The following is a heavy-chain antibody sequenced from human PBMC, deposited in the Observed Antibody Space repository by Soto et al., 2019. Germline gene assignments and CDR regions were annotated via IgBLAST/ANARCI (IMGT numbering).Heavy chain of an antibody. J-gene: IGHJ5*02. CDR2: IYYSGST. CDR1: GDSISSGGYY. CDR3: AVEYRHNWFDP. D-gene: IGHD6-6*01. Sequence: SETLSLTCPVSGDSISSGGYYWSWIRQLPGKGLEWIGYIYYSGSTNYNPSLKSRVTISVDTSKNQFSLKLSSVTAAETAVYYCAVEYRHNWFDPWGQGTLVNVSS. V-gene: IGHV4-61*08.